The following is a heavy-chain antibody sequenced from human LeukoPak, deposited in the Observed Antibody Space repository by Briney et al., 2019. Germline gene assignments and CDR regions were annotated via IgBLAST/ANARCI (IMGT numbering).Heavy chain of an antibody. CDR1: GGSISSYY. CDR3: ARVSGDQLLTFGY. Sequence: SETLSLTCTVSGGSISSYYWSWIRQPPGKGLEWIGYIYYSGSTNYNPSLKSRVTISVDTSKNQFSLKLSSVTAADTAVYYCARVSGDQLLTFGYWGQGTLVTVSS. J-gene: IGHJ4*02. D-gene: IGHD2-2*01. V-gene: IGHV4-59*01. CDR2: IYYSGST.